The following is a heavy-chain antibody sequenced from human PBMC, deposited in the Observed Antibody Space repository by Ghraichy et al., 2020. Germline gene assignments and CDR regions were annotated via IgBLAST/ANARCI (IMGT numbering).Heavy chain of an antibody. Sequence: GALRLSCVGSGFTLSGYSMNWVRQSPGKGLEWVAYITSSSRTISYADSVKGRFIISRDNAQNSLYLQMNSLRDEDTALYYCARGATVVRFFYYDGMDVWGQGTTVTVSS. D-gene: IGHD4-23*01. CDR3: ARGATVVRFFYYDGMDV. CDR2: ITSSSRTI. J-gene: IGHJ6*02. V-gene: IGHV3-48*02. CDR1: GFTLSGYS.